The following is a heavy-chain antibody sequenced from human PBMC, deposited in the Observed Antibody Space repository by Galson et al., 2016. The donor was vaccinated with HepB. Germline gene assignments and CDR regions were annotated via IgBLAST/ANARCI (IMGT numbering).Heavy chain of an antibody. CDR3: ARYSSPSGGY. Sequence: SETLSLTCSVSGGSVSSPDYYWSWLRQPPGKGLEWIGYVYFDGTTKYNPSLESRLTLSVDMSKNQFSLKLMSVTAADTAVYYCARYSSPSGGYWGQGTLVAVSS. CDR1: GGSVSSPDYY. V-gene: IGHV4-61*08. J-gene: IGHJ4*02. CDR2: VYFDGTT. D-gene: IGHD2-21*01.